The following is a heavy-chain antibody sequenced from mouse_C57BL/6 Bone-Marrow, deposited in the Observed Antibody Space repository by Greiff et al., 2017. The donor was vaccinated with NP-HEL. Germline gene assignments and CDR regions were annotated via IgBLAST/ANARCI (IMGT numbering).Heavy chain of an antibody. CDR2: IYPGSGST. CDR3: ARGRVVAHWYFDV. Sequence: QVQLQQPGAELVKPGASVKMSCKASGYTFTSYWIPWVKQMPGQGLEWIGDIYPGSGSTNYNEKFKSKATLTVDTSSSTAYMQRSRLTSEDSAVYYCARGRVVAHWYFDVWGTVTTVTVSS. CDR1: GYTFTSYW. D-gene: IGHD1-1*01. J-gene: IGHJ1*03. V-gene: IGHV1-55*01.